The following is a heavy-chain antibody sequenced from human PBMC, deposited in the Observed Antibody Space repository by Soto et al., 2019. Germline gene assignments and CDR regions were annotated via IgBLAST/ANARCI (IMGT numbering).Heavy chain of an antibody. CDR3: AKVESLGYCSGGSCFKWFDY. CDR1: GFTFSSYA. Sequence: EVQLLESGGGLVQPGGSLRLSCAASGFTFSSYAMSWVRQAPGKGLEWVSAISGSGGSTYYADSVKGQFTISRDNSKNTLYLQMNSLRAEDTAVYYCAKVESLGYCSGGSCFKWFDYWGQGTLVTVSS. V-gene: IGHV3-23*01. D-gene: IGHD2-15*01. CDR2: ISGSGGST. J-gene: IGHJ4*02.